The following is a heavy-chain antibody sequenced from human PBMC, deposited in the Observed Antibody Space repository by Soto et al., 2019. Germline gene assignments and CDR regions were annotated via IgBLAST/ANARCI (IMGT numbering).Heavy chain of an antibody. J-gene: IGHJ4*01. CDR1: GYTFTNHD. CDR2: MNPNGGDT. CDR3: GGLDGNLNAGYFDY. V-gene: IGHV1-8*01. Sequence: QVQLVQSGAEVKKPGASVKVACKASGYTFTNHDINWVRQATGQGPEWMGWMNPNGGDTGYAQNLQDRATMTTDTYTRTAYMELNRLRSEVTGVFYCGGLDGNLNAGYFDYCSHVTVVKLSS. D-gene: IGHD1-1*01.